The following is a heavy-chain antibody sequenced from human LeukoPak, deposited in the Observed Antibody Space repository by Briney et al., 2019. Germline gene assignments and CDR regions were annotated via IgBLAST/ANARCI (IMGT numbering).Heavy chain of an antibody. CDR1: GFTFSSYS. J-gene: IGHJ5*02. CDR2: ISSSSSYI. Sequence: GGSLRLSCAASGFTFSSYSMNWVRQAPGKGLEWVSSISSSSSYIYYADSVKGRFTISRDNSKNTLYLQMNSLRAEDTAVYYCARVPSGDVWFGEQRDWFDPWGQGTLVTVSS. D-gene: IGHD3-10*01. CDR3: ARVPSGDVWFGEQRDWFDP. V-gene: IGHV3-21*01.